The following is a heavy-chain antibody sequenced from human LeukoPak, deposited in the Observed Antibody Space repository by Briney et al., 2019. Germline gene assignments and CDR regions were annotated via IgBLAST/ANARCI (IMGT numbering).Heavy chain of an antibody. CDR3: ARGGSDWFDP. D-gene: IGHD3-10*01. CDR1: GGSISSHY. CDR2: MYHSGST. V-gene: IGHV4-59*11. Sequence: SETLSLTCTVSGGSISSHYWSWIRQPPGKGLEWIGYMYHSGSTNYNPSLKSRVTISVDTSKNQFSLKLSSVTAADTAVYYCARGGSDWFDPWGQGTLVTVSS. J-gene: IGHJ5*02.